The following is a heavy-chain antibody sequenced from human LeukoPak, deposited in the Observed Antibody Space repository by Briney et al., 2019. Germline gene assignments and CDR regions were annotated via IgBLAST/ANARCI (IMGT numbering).Heavy chain of an antibody. D-gene: IGHD6-19*01. Sequence: GGSLRLSCAASGFTFSSYNMNWVRQAPGKGLEWVSSISSSSSYIYYADSVKGRLTISRDNAKNSLYLQMNSLRAEDTAVYYCASQSNHWLVDYWGQGTLVTVSS. CDR2: ISSSSSYI. CDR1: GFTFSSYN. V-gene: IGHV3-21*01. CDR3: ASQSNHWLVDY. J-gene: IGHJ4*02.